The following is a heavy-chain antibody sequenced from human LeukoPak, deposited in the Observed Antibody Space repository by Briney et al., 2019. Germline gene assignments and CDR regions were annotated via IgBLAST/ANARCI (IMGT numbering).Heavy chain of an antibody. CDR1: GGSISSGGYY. CDR2: IYYSGST. Sequence: SPSETLSLTCTVSGGSISSGGYYWSWIRQHPGKGLEWIGYIYYSGSTYYNPSLKSRVTISVDTSKNQFSLKLSSVTAADTAVYYCARDIREPRPNAFDIWGQGTMVTVSS. CDR3: ARDIREPRPNAFDI. V-gene: IGHV4-31*03. D-gene: IGHD1-26*01. J-gene: IGHJ3*02.